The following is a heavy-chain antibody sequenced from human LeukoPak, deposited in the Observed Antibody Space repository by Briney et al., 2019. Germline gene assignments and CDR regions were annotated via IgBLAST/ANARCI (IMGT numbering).Heavy chain of an antibody. Sequence: PGGCLRLSCAASGFPFSTYAMSWVRQAPGKGLEWDSSIRGSDGSTYYADSVKGRFAISRDNSKNTLYLRMNSLRAEDTAVYYCAKDVYGDYGGLDYWGQGTLVTVSS. V-gene: IGHV3-23*01. D-gene: IGHD4-17*01. CDR1: GFPFSTYA. CDR3: AKDVYGDYGGLDY. CDR2: IRGSDGST. J-gene: IGHJ4*02.